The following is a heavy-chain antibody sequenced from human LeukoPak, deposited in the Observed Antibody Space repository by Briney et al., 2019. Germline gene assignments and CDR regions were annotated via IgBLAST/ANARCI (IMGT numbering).Heavy chain of an antibody. J-gene: IGHJ4*02. CDR3: ATLSLELWNYLDY. CDR2: IYYSGTT. D-gene: IGHD3-16*01. Sequence: SETLSLTCTVSGDSISSSSSYWGWIRQPPGKGLEWIGTIYYSGTTYYNPSLKSRVTISIDAAKNQFSLMLTSVTAADTAMYYCATLSLELWNYLDYWGQGTLVTVSS. CDR1: GDSISSSSSY. V-gene: IGHV4-39*01.